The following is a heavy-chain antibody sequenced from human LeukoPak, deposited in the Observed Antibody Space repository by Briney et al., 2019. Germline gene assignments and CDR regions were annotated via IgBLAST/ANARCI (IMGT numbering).Heavy chain of an antibody. D-gene: IGHD5-12*01. V-gene: IGHV3-66*02. CDR3: ARAPVGATIYFYDY. CDR2: IYSGGST. CDR1: GFTVSSNY. J-gene: IGHJ4*02. Sequence: SGGSLRLSCAASGFTVSSNYMSWVRQAPGEGLEWVSVIYSGGSTYYADSVKGRFTNSRDNSKNTLYLQMNSLRGEDTAVYYCARAPVGATIYFYDYWGQGTLVTVSS.